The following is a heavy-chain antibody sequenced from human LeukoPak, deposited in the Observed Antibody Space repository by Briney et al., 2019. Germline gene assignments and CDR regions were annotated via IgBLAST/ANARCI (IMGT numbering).Heavy chain of an antibody. D-gene: IGHD2-15*01. V-gene: IGHV3-23*01. Sequence: HPGGSLRLSCAASGFTFSSCAMSWVRQAPGKGLEWVSAISGSGGSTYYADSVKGRFTISRDNSKNTLYLQMNSLRAEDTAVYYCAKDWEMYCSGGSCYPGFDYWGQGTLVTVSS. CDR2: ISGSGGST. CDR1: GFTFSSCA. CDR3: AKDWEMYCSGGSCYPGFDY. J-gene: IGHJ4*02.